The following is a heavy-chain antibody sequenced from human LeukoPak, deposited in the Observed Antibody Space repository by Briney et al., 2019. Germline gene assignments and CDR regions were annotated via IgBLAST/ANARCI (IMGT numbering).Heavy chain of an antibody. D-gene: IGHD2-2*01. Sequence: PGGSLRLSCAASGFTFSSYAMSWVRQAPGKGLEWVSGINWNGGSTGYADSVKGRFTISRDNAKNSLYLQMNSLRPEDTAVYCCANGYEFESWGQGALVTVSS. CDR3: ANGYEFES. J-gene: IGHJ4*02. CDR2: INWNGGST. CDR1: GFTFSSYA. V-gene: IGHV3-20*04.